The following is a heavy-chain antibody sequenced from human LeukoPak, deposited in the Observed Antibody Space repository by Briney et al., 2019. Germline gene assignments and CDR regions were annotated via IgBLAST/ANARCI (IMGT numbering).Heavy chain of an antibody. V-gene: IGHV3-30*18. CDR1: GXTFSNYG. J-gene: IGHJ4*02. CDR3: AKGYGFDSSGSEHYFEN. Sequence: GGSLRLSCAASGXTFSNYGIHWVRQAPGKGLEWVAVISYDGSNKYYAESVKGRFTISRDNSKNTLYLQMNSLRAEDTALYYCAKGYGFDSSGSEHYFENWGQGILVTVSS. CDR2: ISYDGSNK. D-gene: IGHD3-22*01.